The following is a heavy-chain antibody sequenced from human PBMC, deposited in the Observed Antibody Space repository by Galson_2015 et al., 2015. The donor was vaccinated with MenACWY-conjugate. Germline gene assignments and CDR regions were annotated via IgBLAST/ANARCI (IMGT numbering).Heavy chain of an antibody. CDR3: V. V-gene: IGHV3-43*01. J-gene: IGHJ6*02. Sequence: SLRLSCAASGFSVDDYTMHWVRQPPGKGLEWLSLISWEGLTTYYADSVKGRFTISRDNRKNSLFLEMNSLTTEDTALGLDVWGHGTTVVVS. CDR1: GFSVDDYT. CDR2: ISWEGLTT.